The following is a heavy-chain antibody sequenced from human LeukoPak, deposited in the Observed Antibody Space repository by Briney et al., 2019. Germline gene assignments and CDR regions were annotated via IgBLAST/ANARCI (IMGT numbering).Heavy chain of an antibody. D-gene: IGHD6-13*01. Sequence: GGSLRLSCVASGFTFSSYWMTWVRQAPGKGLEWVAKIKQDGSERYYVDSVKGRFTISRDKAKNSLYLQMNSLGAEDTAVYYCARRGTSSSWTHFDYWGQGTLVTVSS. CDR3: ARRGTSSSWTHFDY. V-gene: IGHV3-7*05. CDR2: IKQDGSER. J-gene: IGHJ4*02. CDR1: GFTFSSYW.